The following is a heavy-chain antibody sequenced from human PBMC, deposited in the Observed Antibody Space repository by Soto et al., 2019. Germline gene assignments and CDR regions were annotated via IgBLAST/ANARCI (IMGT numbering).Heavy chain of an antibody. J-gene: IGHJ4*02. Sequence: QVHLVESGGGVVQPGRSLRLSCATSGLTFSNYAFHWVRRAPGKGLEWVAVISFDGSTTFYADSVKGRFTISRDNSKNTIYLQMNSLRPEDTAVYYCTDEVELIYWGQGTLVTVSS. V-gene: IGHV3-30-3*01. CDR2: ISFDGSTT. CDR3: TDEVELIY. D-gene: IGHD1-7*01. CDR1: GLTFSNYA.